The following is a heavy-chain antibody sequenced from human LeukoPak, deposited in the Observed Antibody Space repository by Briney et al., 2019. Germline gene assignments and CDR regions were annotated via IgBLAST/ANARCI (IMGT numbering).Heavy chain of an antibody. V-gene: IGHV4-59*01. Sequence: SETLSLTCTVSGGSISSYYWSWIRQPPGKGLEWIGYIYYSGSTNYNPSLKSRVTISVDTSKNQFPLKLSSVTAADTAVYYCARDYHYCSSVYYFDYWGQGTLVTVSS. J-gene: IGHJ4*02. CDR2: IYYSGST. D-gene: IGHD6-6*01. CDR3: ARDYHYCSSVYYFDY. CDR1: GGSISSYY.